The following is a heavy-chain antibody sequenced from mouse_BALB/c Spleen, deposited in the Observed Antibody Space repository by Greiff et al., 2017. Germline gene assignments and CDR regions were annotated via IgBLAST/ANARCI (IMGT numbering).Heavy chain of an antibody. CDR2: ISDGGSYT. J-gene: IGHJ3*01. CDR1: GFTFSDYY. V-gene: IGHV5-4*02. D-gene: IGHD1-1*02. CDR3: ARGGYGGAWFAY. Sequence: EVMLVESGGGLVKPGGSLKLSCAASGFTFSDYYMYWVRQTPEKRLEWVATISDGGSYTYYPDSVKGRFTISRDNAKNNLYLQMSSLKSEDTAMYYCARGGYGGAWFAYWGQGTLVTVSA.